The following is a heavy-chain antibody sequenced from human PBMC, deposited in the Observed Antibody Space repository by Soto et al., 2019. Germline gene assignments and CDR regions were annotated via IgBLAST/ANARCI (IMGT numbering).Heavy chain of an antibody. Sequence: PGGSLRLSCATSGFTFSNYWIRWVRQAPGEGLVWVSRINPDATTINYADSVKGRFTVSRDNAKNTLYLQMNSLRAEDTAVYYCATAGSYRFDHWGQGTLVTVSS. CDR1: GFTFSNYW. CDR3: ATAGSYRFDH. CDR2: INPDATTI. D-gene: IGHD3-10*01. V-gene: IGHV3-74*01. J-gene: IGHJ4*02.